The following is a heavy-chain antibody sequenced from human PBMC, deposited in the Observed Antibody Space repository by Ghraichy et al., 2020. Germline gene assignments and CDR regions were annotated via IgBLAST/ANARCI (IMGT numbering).Heavy chain of an antibody. CDR1: GFTFSSYG. D-gene: IGHD3-10*01. CDR2: IWYDGSNK. CDR3: AREFYGSGSYYTYYYYYYGMDV. J-gene: IGHJ6*02. Sequence: WGSLRLSCAASGFTFSSYGMHWVRQAPGKGLEWVAVIWYDGSNKYYADSVKGRFTISRDNSKNTLYLQMNSLRAEDTAVYYCAREFYGSGSYYTYYYYYYGMDVWGQGTTVTVSS. V-gene: IGHV3-33*01.